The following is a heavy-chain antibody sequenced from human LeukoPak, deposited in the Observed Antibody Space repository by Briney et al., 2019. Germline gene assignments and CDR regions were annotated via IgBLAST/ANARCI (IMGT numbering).Heavy chain of an antibody. D-gene: IGHD1-1*01. J-gene: IGHJ3*02. Sequence: GGSLRLSCAASGFTFSSYWMSWVRQAPGKGLEWAANIKQDGSEKYYVDSVKGRFTISRDNAKNSLYLRMNSLRAEDTAVYYCARSPRYNWNDVSAFDIWGQGTMVTVSS. CDR2: IKQDGSEK. V-gene: IGHV3-7*01. CDR3: ARSPRYNWNDVSAFDI. CDR1: GFTFSSYW.